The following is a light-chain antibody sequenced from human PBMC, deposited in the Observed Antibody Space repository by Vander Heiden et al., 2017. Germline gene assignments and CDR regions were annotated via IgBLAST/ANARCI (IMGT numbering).Light chain of an antibody. J-gene: IGKJ3*01. CDR1: QSVLYGSYNRNH. V-gene: IGKV4-1*01. CDR2: WAS. Sequence: DIVMTQSPDSLAVSLGERATINCKSSQSVLYGSYNRNHLAWYQHKPGQPPKLLIYWASTRESGVPDRFSGSGSGTDFTLTISSLQAEDVAVYYCQQYYITPFTFGPGTKVDVK. CDR3: QQYYITPFT.